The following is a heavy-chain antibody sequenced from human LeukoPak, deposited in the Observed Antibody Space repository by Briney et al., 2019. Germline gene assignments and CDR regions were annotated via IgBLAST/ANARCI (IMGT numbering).Heavy chain of an antibody. J-gene: IGHJ4*02. V-gene: IGHV3-15*01. CDR1: GFTFSNAW. D-gene: IGHD6-13*01. CDR3: ASNNLSSWFFY. CDR2: IKSKTDGGTT. Sequence: PGGSLRLSCAASGFTFSNAWMSWVRQAPGKGLEWVGRIKSKTDGGTTDYAAPVKGRFTISRDNSKNTLYLQMNSLRAEDTAVYYCASNNLSSWFFYWGQGALVTVSS.